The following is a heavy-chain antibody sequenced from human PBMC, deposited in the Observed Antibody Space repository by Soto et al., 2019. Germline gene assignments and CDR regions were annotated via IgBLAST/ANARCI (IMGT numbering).Heavy chain of an antibody. CDR1: GFTFRHYG. Sequence: QVQLVESGGGVVQPGRSLRLSCAASGFTFRHYGMHWVRQAPGKGLEWVAVIWYDGTNKYYVDSVKGRFTISRDNSKNTLSLRMSSLRAEDMAVYYCARDRARYDYGSGSYASDYWGQGTLVTVSS. CDR3: ARDRARYDYGSGSYASDY. CDR2: IWYDGTNK. J-gene: IGHJ4*02. V-gene: IGHV3-33*01. D-gene: IGHD3-10*01.